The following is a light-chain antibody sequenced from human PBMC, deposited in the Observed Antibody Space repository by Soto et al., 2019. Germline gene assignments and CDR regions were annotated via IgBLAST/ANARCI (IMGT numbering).Light chain of an antibody. CDR2: DGS. CDR3: QQYDNLPLT. V-gene: IGKV1-33*01. CDR1: QDISNY. J-gene: IGKJ4*01. Sequence: IQMTQSPSTLSASVGDRVTITCQASQDISNYLNWYQQKPGKAPNLLIYDGSKLETGVPLRFSGSGSGTHFTFTISSLQPEDIATYYCQQYDNLPLTFGGGTKVDIK.